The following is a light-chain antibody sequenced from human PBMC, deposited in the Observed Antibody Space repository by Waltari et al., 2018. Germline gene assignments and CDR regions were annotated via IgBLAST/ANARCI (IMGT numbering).Light chain of an antibody. CDR2: TDD. V-gene: IGLV1-47*02. Sequence: SVLTQPPSASGAPGQRVTISCSGSSSNIGSHYVHWYQQLPGTAPKLLIYTDDQRAAGVPDRVSASKSGTSASLAISGLRSEDEADYYCAAWDDSPSGHVVFGGGTKLTVL. CDR1: SSNIGSHY. J-gene: IGLJ2*01. CDR3: AAWDDSPSGHVV.